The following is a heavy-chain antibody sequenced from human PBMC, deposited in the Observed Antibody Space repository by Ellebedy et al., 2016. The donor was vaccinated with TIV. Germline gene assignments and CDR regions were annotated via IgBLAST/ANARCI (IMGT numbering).Heavy chain of an antibody. D-gene: IGHD6-19*01. J-gene: IGHJ2*01. CDR1: GFTFSIYA. CDR3: ARAVAAVGGYYFDF. Sequence: GESLKISCAASGFTFSIYAMSWVRQAPGKGLEWVSLISGSGDRTYYADSVKGRFTISRDNTKNSLYLQMNSLRAEDTAVYYCARAVAAVGGYYFDFWGRGTLVTVSS. CDR2: ISGSGDRT. V-gene: IGHV3-23*01.